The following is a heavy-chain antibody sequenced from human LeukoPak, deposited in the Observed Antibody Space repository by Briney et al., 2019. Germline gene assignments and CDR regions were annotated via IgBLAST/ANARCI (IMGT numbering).Heavy chain of an antibody. Sequence: GGSLRLSCAASGFTFSDYYMSWIRQAPGKGLEWVSYISSSGSTIYYADSAKGRFTISRDNAKNSLYLQMNSLRAEDTAVYYCARDLGSSSWTREDWFDPWGQGTLVTVSS. CDR1: GFTFSDYY. CDR2: ISSSGSTI. D-gene: IGHD6-13*01. V-gene: IGHV3-11*01. CDR3: ARDLGSSSWTREDWFDP. J-gene: IGHJ5*02.